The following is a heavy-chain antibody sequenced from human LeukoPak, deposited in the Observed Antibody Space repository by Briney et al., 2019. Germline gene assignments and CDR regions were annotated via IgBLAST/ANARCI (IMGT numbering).Heavy chain of an antibody. J-gene: IGHJ6*04. CDR3: ARGNLERTYYDILTGTYGMDV. CDR1: GGTFSSYA. V-gene: IGHV1-69*01. CDR2: IIPIFGTA. D-gene: IGHD3-9*01. Sequence: SVKVSCKASGGTFSSYAISWVRQAPGRGLEWMGGIIPIFGTANYAQKFQGRVTITADESTSTAYMELSSLRSEDTAVYYCARGNLERTYYDILTGTYGMDVWGKGTTVTVSS.